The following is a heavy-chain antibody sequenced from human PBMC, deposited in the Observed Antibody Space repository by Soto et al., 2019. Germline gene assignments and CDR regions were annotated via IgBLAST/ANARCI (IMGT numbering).Heavy chain of an antibody. D-gene: IGHD2-2*01. CDR2: IYWDDEK. CDR3: ATRLYAISDDAFDM. J-gene: IGHJ3*02. Sequence: QITLKESGPTLVQPTQTLTLTCTFSGFSLTTSGVCVGWIRQPPGKALEWLALIYWDDEKRYSPSQHSRLTITTDTSKNQVDLTVTNMSPADSGTYDCATRLYAISDDAFDMSGQGTMVYGSS. V-gene: IGHV2-5*02. CDR1: GFSLTTSGVC.